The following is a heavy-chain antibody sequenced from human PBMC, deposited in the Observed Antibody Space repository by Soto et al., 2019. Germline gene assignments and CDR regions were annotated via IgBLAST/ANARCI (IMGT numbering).Heavy chain of an antibody. Sequence: QVQLVESGGGLVKPGGSLRLSCAASGFTFSDYYMSWIRQAPGKGLEWVSYISSSGSTIYYADSVKGRFTISRDNAKNSLYLHMNSLRAEDTAVYYCARRGLRSLYEDYGDCYFDYWGQGTLVTVSS. CDR3: ARRGLRSLYEDYGDCYFDY. CDR2: ISSSGSTI. J-gene: IGHJ4*02. CDR1: GFTFSDYY. D-gene: IGHD4-17*01. V-gene: IGHV3-11*01.